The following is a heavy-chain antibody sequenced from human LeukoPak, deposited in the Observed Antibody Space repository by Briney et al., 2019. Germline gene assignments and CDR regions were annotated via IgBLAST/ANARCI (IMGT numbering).Heavy chain of an antibody. J-gene: IGHJ6*03. CDR3: ARDRVECSSTSCYVGYYYYYYMDV. CDR1: GFTVSSNY. V-gene: IGHV3-53*01. D-gene: IGHD2-2*01. Sequence: PGGSLRLSCAASGFTVSSNYMSWVRQAPGKGLEWVSVIYSGGSTYYSASAKGRFTISRDNSKNTLYLQMNRLRAEDTAVYYCARDRVECSSTSCYVGYYYYYYMDVWGKGTTVTVSS. CDR2: IYSGGST.